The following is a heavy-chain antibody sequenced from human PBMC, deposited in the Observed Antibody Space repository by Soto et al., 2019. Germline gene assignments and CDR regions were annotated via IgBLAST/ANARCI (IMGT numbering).Heavy chain of an antibody. CDR3: ARGGITIFGVVPYYMDV. J-gene: IGHJ6*03. Sequence: SETLSLTCAVYGGSFSGYYWSWIRQPPGKGLEWIGEINHSGSTNYNPSLKSRVTISVDTSKNQFSLKLSSVTAADTAVYYCARGGITIFGVVPYYMDVWGKGTTVTVSS. V-gene: IGHV4-34*01. CDR1: GGSFSGYY. CDR2: INHSGST. D-gene: IGHD3-3*01.